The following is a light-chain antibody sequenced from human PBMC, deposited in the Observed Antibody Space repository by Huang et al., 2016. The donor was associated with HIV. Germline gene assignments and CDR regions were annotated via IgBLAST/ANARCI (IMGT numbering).Light chain of an antibody. V-gene: IGKV1-9*01. CDR2: SAS. J-gene: IGKJ3*01. CDR1: QGLSSN. CDR3: QQFNGYPLT. Sequence: IQLTQSPSSLYASVGDRITITCRASQGLSSNLAWYQQKPGKAPNLLIYSASALQSGVPSRFSGSGSGTDFTLTSSSLQPEDFATYYCQQFNGYPLTFGPGTKVEFK.